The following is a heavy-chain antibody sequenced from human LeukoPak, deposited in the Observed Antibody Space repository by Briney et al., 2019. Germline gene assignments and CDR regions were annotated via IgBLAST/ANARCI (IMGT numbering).Heavy chain of an antibody. V-gene: IGHV4-39*01. D-gene: IGHD5-12*01. CDR2: IYYSGST. Sequence: SETLSLTCTVSGGSISSSSYYWGWIRQPPGKGLEWIGSIYYSGSTYYNPSLKSRVTISVDTSRNQFSLKLSSVTAADTAVYYCARAIVATTTVDKYYFDYWGQGTLVTVSS. J-gene: IGHJ4*02. CDR3: ARAIVATTTVDKYYFDY. CDR1: GGSISSSSYY.